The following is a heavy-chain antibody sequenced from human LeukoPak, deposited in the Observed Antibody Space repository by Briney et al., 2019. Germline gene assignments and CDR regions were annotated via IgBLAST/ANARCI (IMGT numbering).Heavy chain of an antibody. CDR2: IGGGGDIT. V-gene: IGHV3-23*01. CDR1: GFTFNNYA. D-gene: IGHD5-12*01. CDR3: AAGRGGYDSPFDY. Sequence: GESLRLSCAASGFTFNNYAMSWVRQAPGKGPEWVSAIGGGGDITYYADSVKGRFTISRDNSKNTLYLQMNSLRAEDTAVYYCAAGRGGYDSPFDYWGQGTLVTVSS. J-gene: IGHJ4*02.